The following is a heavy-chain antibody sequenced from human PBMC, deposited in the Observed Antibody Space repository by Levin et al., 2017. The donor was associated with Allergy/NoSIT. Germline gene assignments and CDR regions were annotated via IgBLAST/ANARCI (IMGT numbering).Heavy chain of an antibody. V-gene: IGHV4-34*01. CDR1: GGSFSGYY. Sequence: SETLSLTCAVYGGSFSGYYWSWIRQPPGKGLEWIGEINHSGSTNYNPSLKSRVTISVDTSKNQFSLKLSSVTAADTAVYYCAIPTVVVPAAIGAQVVTASSGYFQHWGQGTLVTVSS. D-gene: IGHD2-2*02. J-gene: IGHJ1*01. CDR2: INHSGST. CDR3: AIPTVVVPAAIGAQVVTASSGYFQH.